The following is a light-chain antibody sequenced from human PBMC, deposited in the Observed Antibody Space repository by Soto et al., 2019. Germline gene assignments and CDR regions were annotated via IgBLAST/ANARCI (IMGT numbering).Light chain of an antibody. CDR2: RNN. CDR3: AAWDDSLSGPWV. J-gene: IGLJ3*02. V-gene: IGLV1-47*01. CDR1: SSNIGSNY. Sequence: QAVVTQPPSASGTPGQRVTISCSGSSSNIGSNYVYWYQQLPGTAPKLRIYRNNQRPSGVPDRFSGSKSGTSASLAISGLRSEDEADYYCAAWDDSLSGPWVFGGGTKLTVL.